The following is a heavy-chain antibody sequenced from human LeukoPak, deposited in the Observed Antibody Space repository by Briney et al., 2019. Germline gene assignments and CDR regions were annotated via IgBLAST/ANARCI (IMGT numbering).Heavy chain of an antibody. CDR3: AKRLTSGSPYYYYMDV. D-gene: IGHD3-10*01. V-gene: IGHV3-48*03. Sequence: GGSLRLSCAASGFIFSSYEMSWVRQAPGKGLEWVSYISSSGRTMYYADSVKGRFTVSRDNAKNSLYLQMNSLRVEDTAVYYCAKRLTSGSPYYYYMDVWGKGTTVTVSS. J-gene: IGHJ6*03. CDR1: GFIFSSYE. CDR2: ISSSGRTM.